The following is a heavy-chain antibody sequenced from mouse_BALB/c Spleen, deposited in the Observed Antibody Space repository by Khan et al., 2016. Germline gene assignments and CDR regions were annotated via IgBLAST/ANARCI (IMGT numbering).Heavy chain of an antibody. CDR3: ARWYSYYDYDY. J-gene: IGHJ2*01. D-gene: IGHD2-4*01. V-gene: IGHV1-87*01. Sequence: QVQLQQSGAELARPGASVKLSCKASGYTFTTYWMQWVKQRPGQGLEWIGAIYPGDGDTRYTQKFKGKATLTADKSSSTAYMQLSSLASEDSAVYYCARWYSYYDYDYWGQGTTLTVSS. CDR1: GYTFTTYW. CDR2: IYPGDGDT.